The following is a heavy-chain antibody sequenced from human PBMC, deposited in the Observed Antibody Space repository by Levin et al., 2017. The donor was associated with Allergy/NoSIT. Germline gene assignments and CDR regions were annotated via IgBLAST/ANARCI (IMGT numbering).Heavy chain of an antibody. CDR3: ASVAGYSYGYYFDY. CDR2: IYLSGST. Sequence: SQTLSLTCAVSGGSISSGGYSWSWIRQPPGEGLEWIGNIYLSGSTNDNPSLKSRVTMSVDRSKNQFSLKLSYVTAADTAVYYCASVAGYSYGYYFDYWGPGTLVTVSS. J-gene: IGHJ4*02. CDR1: GGSISSGGYS. D-gene: IGHD5-18*01. V-gene: IGHV4-30-2*01.